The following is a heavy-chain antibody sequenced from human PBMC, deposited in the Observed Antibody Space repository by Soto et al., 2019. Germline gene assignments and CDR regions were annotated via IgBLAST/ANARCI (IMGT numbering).Heavy chain of an antibody. V-gene: IGHV1-18*04. D-gene: IGHD1-7*01. CDR3: ATSRGITGTTINWFDP. CDR1: GYTFTSYG. CDR2: ISAYNGNT. Sequence: ASVKVSCKASGYTFTSYGISWVRQAPGQGLEWMGWISAYNGNTNYAQKLQGRVTMTEDTSTDTAYMELSSLRSEDTAVYYCATSRGITGTTINWFDPWGQGTLVTVSS. J-gene: IGHJ5*02.